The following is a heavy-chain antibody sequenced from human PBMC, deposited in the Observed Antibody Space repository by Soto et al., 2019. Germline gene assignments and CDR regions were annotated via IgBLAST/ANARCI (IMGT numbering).Heavy chain of an antibody. V-gene: IGHV3-64D*08. CDR2: INSNGDST. Sequence: GSLRLSCSASGFTFSIYAMHWVRQAPGKGLEYVSEINSNGDSTYYADSVKGRFTISRDNSNNTLYLQMNSLRTEDTVVYYCVKEDAARFAYWGQGALVTVSS. CDR1: GFTFSIYA. CDR3: VKEDAARFAY. D-gene: IGHD5-18*01. J-gene: IGHJ4*02.